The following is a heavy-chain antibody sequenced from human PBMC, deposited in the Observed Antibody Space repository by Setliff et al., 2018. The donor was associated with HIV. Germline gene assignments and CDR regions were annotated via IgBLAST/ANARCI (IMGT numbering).Heavy chain of an antibody. Sequence: SETLSLTCGVSGYSISSDYCWGWIRQPPGKGLEWIGNMCHGGNNNYYNPSLKSRVTISVDTSKNQFSLKLSSVTAADTAVYYCARGVKPSYYYDSSGYPSFDYWGQGTLVTVSS. CDR3: ARGVKPSYYYDSSGYPSFDY. D-gene: IGHD3-22*01. CDR1: GYSISSDYC. J-gene: IGHJ4*02. V-gene: IGHV4-38-2*01. CDR2: MCHGGNNN.